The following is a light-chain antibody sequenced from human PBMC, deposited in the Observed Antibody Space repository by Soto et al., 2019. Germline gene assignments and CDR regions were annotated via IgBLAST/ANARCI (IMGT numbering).Light chain of an antibody. V-gene: IGKV3-20*01. CDR1: QSLSSSF. J-gene: IGKJ1*01. CDR2: SSS. Sequence: EIVLTQSPGTLSLSPGERAILSCRASQSLSSSFLAWYQQKPGQAPRLLIYSSSNRATGIPDRFSGGGSGTDFTLTISRLEPEDFAVYYCQQYGSSGTFGQGTKVDIK. CDR3: QQYGSSGT.